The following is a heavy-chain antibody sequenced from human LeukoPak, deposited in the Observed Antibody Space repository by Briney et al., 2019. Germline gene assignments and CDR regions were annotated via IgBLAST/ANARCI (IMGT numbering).Heavy chain of an antibody. CDR1: GFRFDDYA. J-gene: IGHJ6*02. V-gene: IGHV3-9*01. Sequence: GGSLRLSCAASGFRFDDYAMHWVWQAPGKVLEWVSGISWNSGSIGYADSVKGRFTISRDNAKNSLYLQMNSLRAEDTALYYCAKAKQQLGTYYYYGMDVWGQGTTVTVSS. CDR3: AKAKQQLGTYYYYGMDV. CDR2: ISWNSGSI. D-gene: IGHD6-13*01.